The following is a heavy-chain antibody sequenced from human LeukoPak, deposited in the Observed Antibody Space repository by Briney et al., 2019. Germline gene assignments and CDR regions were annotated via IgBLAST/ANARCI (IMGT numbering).Heavy chain of an antibody. CDR3: AKGARPYYYGSGSHDAFDI. Sequence: GRSLRLSCAASGFTFDDYAMHWVRQAPGKGLEWVSGISWNSGSIGYADSVKGRFTISRDNAKNSLYLQMNSLRAEDTALYYCAKGARPYYYGSGSHDAFDIWGQGTMVTVSS. CDR2: ISWNSGSI. J-gene: IGHJ3*02. V-gene: IGHV3-9*01. D-gene: IGHD3-10*01. CDR1: GFTFDDYA.